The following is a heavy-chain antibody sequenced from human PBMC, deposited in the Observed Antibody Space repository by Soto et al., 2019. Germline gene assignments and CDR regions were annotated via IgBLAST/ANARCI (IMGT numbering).Heavy chain of an antibody. J-gene: IGHJ4*02. Sequence: QVQLVQSGAEVKKPGASVKVSCKVSGYTLTELSMHWVRQAPGKGLEWMGGFDPEDGETIYAQKFQGRVTMTEDTPTDTAYRERSSLGSGDTAVYCCETDRGGVGGALNWGQGTLVTVSS. CDR2: FDPEDGET. D-gene: IGHD3-16*01. CDR1: GYTLTELS. V-gene: IGHV1-24*01. CDR3: ETDRGGVGGALN.